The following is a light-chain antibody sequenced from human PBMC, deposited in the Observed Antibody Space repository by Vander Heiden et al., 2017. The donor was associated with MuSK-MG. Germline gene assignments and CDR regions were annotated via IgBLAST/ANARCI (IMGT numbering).Light chain of an antibody. J-gene: IGLJ1*01. CDR1: SSDIGAYNY. V-gene: IGLV2-14*03. Sequence: QCPHPLPARESGAHGQSITISCTGTSSDIGAYNYVAWYQHPPGKAPKLLIYDVSNRPSAASKRFSCSESSNTVSLTMAGLQAEDEAYYDCGSYTTTSWGFGTGTKVTVL. CDR2: DVS. CDR3: GSYTTTSWG.